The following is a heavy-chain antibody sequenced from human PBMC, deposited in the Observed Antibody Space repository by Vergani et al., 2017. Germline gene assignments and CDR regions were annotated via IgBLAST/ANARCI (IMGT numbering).Heavy chain of an antibody. D-gene: IGHD3-9*01. V-gene: IGHV3-30-3*01. CDR2: ISYDGSNK. CDR1: GFTFSSYA. Sequence: QVQLVESGGGVVQPGRSLRLSCAASGFTFSSYAMHWVRQAPGKGLEWVAVISYDGSNKYYADSVKGRFTISRGNSKNTLYLQMNSLRAEDTAVYYCAREVGGLRYFDCLLGPFDYWGQGTLVTVSS. J-gene: IGHJ4*02. CDR3: AREVGGLRYFDCLLGPFDY.